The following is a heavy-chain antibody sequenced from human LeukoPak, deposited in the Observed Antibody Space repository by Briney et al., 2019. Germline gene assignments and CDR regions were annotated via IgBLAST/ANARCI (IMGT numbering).Heavy chain of an antibody. D-gene: IGHD3-22*01. V-gene: IGHV3-74*01. CDR3: ASGPYDSSGLDY. Sequence: GGSLRLSCAASGFTFSSYWMHWVRQAPGKGLVWVSRINSDGSSTSYADSVKGRFTISRDNAKNTLYLQMNSLRAEDTAVYCCASGPYDSSGLDYWGQGTLVTVSS. CDR1: GFTFSSYW. CDR2: INSDGSST. J-gene: IGHJ4*02.